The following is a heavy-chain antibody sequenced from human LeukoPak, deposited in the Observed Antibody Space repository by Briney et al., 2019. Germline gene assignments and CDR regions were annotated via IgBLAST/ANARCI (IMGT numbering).Heavy chain of an antibody. Sequence: ASVKVSYKVSVYTLTELSMHWVRQAPGKGLEWMGVFDPEDGETIYAQKFQGRVTMTEDTSTDIAYMELSSLTSEDTAVYYCATRDGYNTHAFDIWGQGTMVTVSS. J-gene: IGHJ3*02. D-gene: IGHD5-24*01. CDR2: FDPEDGET. CDR3: ATRDGYNTHAFDI. V-gene: IGHV1-24*01. CDR1: VYTLTELS.